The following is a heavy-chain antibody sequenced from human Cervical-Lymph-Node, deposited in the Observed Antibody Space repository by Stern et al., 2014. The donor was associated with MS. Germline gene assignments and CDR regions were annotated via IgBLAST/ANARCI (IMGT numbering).Heavy chain of an antibody. CDR2: IYPGDSDI. Sequence: EVQLVESGAEVRKPGDSLKISCKTSGYRFINNWIAWVRQAPGKGLEWIGIIYPGDSDIRYSQSFQGHVTISVDKSPSTAYLQWSSLKASDTAVYYCARWSVACDSWGQGALITVSS. D-gene: IGHD2-21*01. V-gene: IGHV5-51*03. CDR1: GYRFINNW. J-gene: IGHJ4*02. CDR3: ARWSVACDS.